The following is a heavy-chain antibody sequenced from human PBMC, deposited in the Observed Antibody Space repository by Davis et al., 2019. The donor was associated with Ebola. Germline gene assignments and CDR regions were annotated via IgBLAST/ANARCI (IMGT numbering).Heavy chain of an antibody. CDR1: GYNFATNW. Sequence: GESLKISCKGSGYNFATNWLGWVRQMPGKGLEWMGIIYPADSDTRYSPSFQGQVTISGDESINTAYLQWSSLKASDTAMYFCARKSGPLTNEGEFDIWGQGTMVIVSS. CDR3: ARKSGPLTNEGEFDI. CDR2: IYPADSDT. J-gene: IGHJ3*02. D-gene: IGHD4-11*01. V-gene: IGHV5-51*01.